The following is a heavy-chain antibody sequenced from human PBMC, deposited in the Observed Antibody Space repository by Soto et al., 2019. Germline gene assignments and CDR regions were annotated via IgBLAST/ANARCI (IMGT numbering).Heavy chain of an antibody. V-gene: IGHV4-39*01. Sequence: SETLSLTCIVSGESIGSSSYYWGWIRQPPGKGLEWIGSIYYSGRTYYNPSFKSRVTISIDTSKNQFSLKLSSVTATDTAVYYCARQRTTVVTQAYFDHWGQGALVTVSS. CDR2: IYYSGRT. D-gene: IGHD2-21*02. CDR3: ARQRTTVVTQAYFDH. CDR1: GESIGSSSYY. J-gene: IGHJ4*02.